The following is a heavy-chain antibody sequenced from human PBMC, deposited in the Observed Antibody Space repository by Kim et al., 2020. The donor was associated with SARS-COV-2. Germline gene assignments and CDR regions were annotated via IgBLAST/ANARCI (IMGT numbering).Heavy chain of an antibody. CDR2: IYPGDSDT. V-gene: IGHV5-51*01. Sequence: GESLKISCKGSGYSFTSYWIGWVRQMPGKGLEWMGIIYPGDSDTRYSPSFQGQGTISADKSISTAYLQWSSLKASDTAMYYCARQSIAGKYYYYYGMDVWGQGTTVTVSS. J-gene: IGHJ6*02. D-gene: IGHD2-21*01. CDR1: GYSFTSYW. CDR3: ARQSIAGKYYYYYGMDV.